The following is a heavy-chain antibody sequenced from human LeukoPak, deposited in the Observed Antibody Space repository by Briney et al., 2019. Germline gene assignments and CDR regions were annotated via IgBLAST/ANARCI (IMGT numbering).Heavy chain of an antibody. CDR3: ARGYCSSTSCYLAY. CDR1: GGTFSSYA. Sequence: SVKVSCKASGGTFSSYAISWVRQAPGQGLEWMGLIIPIFGTANYAQKFQGRVTITADESTSTAYMELSSLRSEDTAVYYCARGYCSSTSCYLAYWGQGTLVTVSS. J-gene: IGHJ4*02. V-gene: IGHV1-69*13. CDR2: IIPIFGTA. D-gene: IGHD2-2*01.